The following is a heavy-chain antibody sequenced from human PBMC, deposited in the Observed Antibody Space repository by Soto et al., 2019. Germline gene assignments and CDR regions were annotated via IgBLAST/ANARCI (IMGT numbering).Heavy chain of an antibody. CDR3: ARTKLFCRGCAISCYLPYQYMDV. V-gene: IGHV1-8*01. CDR1: GYTFTSYD. Sequence: QVQLVQSGAEVKKPGASMRVSCKASGYTFTSYDLNWVRQATGQGLEWMGWMNPNTGNTGYAQRFQGRVTMTRDTSKDTAYMELTSLGFEDTAIYYCARTKLFCRGCAISCYLPYQYMDVWGTGTTVTVSS. CDR2: MNPNTGNT. D-gene: IGHD2-2*01. J-gene: IGHJ6*03.